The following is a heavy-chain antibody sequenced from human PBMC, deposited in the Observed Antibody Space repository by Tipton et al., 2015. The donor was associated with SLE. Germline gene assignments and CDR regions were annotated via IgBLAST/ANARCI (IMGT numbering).Heavy chain of an antibody. CDR1: GFTFSSYD. CDR3: ASELGQWAFDI. CDR2: ISYDGSYK. D-gene: IGHD6-19*01. Sequence: SLRLSCAASGFTFSSYDMHWVRQAPGKGLEWVAVISYDGSYKYYADSVKGRFTISRDNSKNTLYLQMNSLRVEDTAVYFCASELGQWAFDIWGQGTMVTVSS. V-gene: IGHV3-30*04. J-gene: IGHJ3*02.